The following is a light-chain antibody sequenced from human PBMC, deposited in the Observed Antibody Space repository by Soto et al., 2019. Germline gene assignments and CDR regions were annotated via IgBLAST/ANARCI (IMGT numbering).Light chain of an antibody. CDR3: QQRSKT. Sequence: EIVLTQSPATLSLSPGERATLSCRASQSVSSYLAWYQQKPGQAPRLLIYDASNRATGIPARFSGSGSGTDFTLTISSLEPADFAVYYCQQRSKTFGQGTKVDI. V-gene: IGKV3-11*01. CDR1: QSVSSY. CDR2: DAS. J-gene: IGKJ1*01.